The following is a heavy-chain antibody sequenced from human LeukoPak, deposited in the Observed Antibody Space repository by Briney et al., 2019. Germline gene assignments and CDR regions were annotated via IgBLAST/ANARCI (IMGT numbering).Heavy chain of an antibody. Sequence: SETLSLTCAVSGGSISSHYWSWIRQPPGKGLEWIGYIYYSGSANYNPSLKSRVTISVDTSKKQFSLKLSSVTTADTAVYYCARSTYYDSRPSPFDYWGQGTLVTVSS. CDR1: GGSISSHY. CDR2: IYYSGSA. J-gene: IGHJ4*02. D-gene: IGHD3-22*01. CDR3: ARSTYYDSRPSPFDY. V-gene: IGHV4-59*11.